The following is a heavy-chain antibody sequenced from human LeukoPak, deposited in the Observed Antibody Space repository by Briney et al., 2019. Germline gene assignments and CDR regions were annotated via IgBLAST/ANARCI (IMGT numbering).Heavy chain of an antibody. V-gene: IGHV1-2*04. CDR1: GYTFTGYY. Sequence: ASVKVSCKASGYTFTGYYMHWLRQPPGQGLEWMGWINPNSGGTNYAQKLQGWVTMTRDTSISTDYMELSRLRSDDTAVYYCARAQYCSSTSCYAKDAFDIWGQGTMVTVSS. CDR3: ARAQYCSSTSCYAKDAFDI. D-gene: IGHD2-2*01. J-gene: IGHJ3*02. CDR2: INPNSGGT.